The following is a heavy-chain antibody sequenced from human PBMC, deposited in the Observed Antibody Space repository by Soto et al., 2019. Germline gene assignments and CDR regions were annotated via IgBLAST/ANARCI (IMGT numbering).Heavy chain of an antibody. Sequence: GGSLRLSCAVSGFTFGDSYMSWIRQAPGKGLEWLSYISPGSRYPAYADSVKGRFTISRDNAKRSLYLQMMSLTAEDTAVYYCARDLVVDGMDVWGQGTTVTVSS. CDR3: ARDLVVDGMDV. J-gene: IGHJ6*02. CDR2: ISPGSRYP. D-gene: IGHD2-15*01. CDR1: GFTFGDSY. V-gene: IGHV3-11*06.